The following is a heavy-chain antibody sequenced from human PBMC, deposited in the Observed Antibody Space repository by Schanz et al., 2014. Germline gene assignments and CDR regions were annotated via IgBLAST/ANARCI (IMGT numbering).Heavy chain of an antibody. CDR1: GFPFSTYS. CDR2: IRSDNNYI. CDR3: VKIGYTHWSLDD. Sequence: EVQLVESGGGLVKPGGSLRLSCVASGFPFSTYSIHWVRQAPGKGLEWVSYIRSDNNYIYYADSVKGRFTISRDNAKNSLFLQMNSLRVEDTAVFYCVKIGYTHWSLDDWGQGILVTVSS. V-gene: IGHV3-21*01. D-gene: IGHD6-13*01. J-gene: IGHJ4*02.